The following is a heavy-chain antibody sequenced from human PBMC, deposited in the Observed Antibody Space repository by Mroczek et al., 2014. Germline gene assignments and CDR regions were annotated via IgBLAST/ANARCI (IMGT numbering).Heavy chain of an antibody. CDR1: GYTFTGYY. D-gene: IGHD3-3*01. CDR2: INPNSGGT. V-gene: IGHV1-2*02. CDR3: ARDGGYDFWSGYYNHFDY. J-gene: IGHJ4*02. Sequence: QLQLVQSGAEVKKPGASVKVSCKASGYTFTGYYMHWVRQAPGQGLEWMGWINPNSGGTNYAQKFQGRVTMTRDTSISTAYMELSRLRSDDTAVYYCARDGGYDFWSGYYNHFDYRGQGTLVTVSS.